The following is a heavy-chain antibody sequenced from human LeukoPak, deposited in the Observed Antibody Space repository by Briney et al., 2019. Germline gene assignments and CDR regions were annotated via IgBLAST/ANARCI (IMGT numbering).Heavy chain of an antibody. CDR3: ATLSLRYCTNGVCQRPHYYYMGV. CDR1: GGSFSGYY. Sequence: SETLSLTCAVYGGSFSGYYWSWIRQPPGKGLEWIGEINHSGRTNYNPSLKSRVTISVDTSKNQFPLKVSSVTAADTAVYYCATLSLRYCTNGVCQRPHYYYMGVWGKGTTVTVSS. V-gene: IGHV4-34*01. D-gene: IGHD2-8*01. J-gene: IGHJ6*03. CDR2: INHSGRT.